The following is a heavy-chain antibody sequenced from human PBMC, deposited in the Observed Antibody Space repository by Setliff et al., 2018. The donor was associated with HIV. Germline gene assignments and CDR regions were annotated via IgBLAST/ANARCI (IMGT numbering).Heavy chain of an antibody. V-gene: IGHV4-59*01. CDR1: GASISSYS. D-gene: IGHD5-18*01. CDR3: ARGGYRDGYDY. J-gene: IGHJ4*02. CDR2: IHSYGST. Sequence: SETLSLTCTVSGASISSYSWSWIRQSPGKRLGWIGYIHSYGSTDYNPSLESRVTISVDTSKNQLSLKLRSVAAADTAVYYCARGGYRDGYDYWGQGTLVTVSS.